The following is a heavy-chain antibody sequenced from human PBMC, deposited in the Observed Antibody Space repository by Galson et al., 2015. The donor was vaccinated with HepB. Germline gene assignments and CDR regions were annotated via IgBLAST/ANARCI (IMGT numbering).Heavy chain of an antibody. Sequence: CAISGYSVSSDSAARNWIRQSPPRGLEWLGRIYPRSSGDYDYAVAGQSRTIITSDTSKNQFSLQLKTVTPEDTAVYYCARDGYLGLLYYFDYWSQGTLVTVSS. CDR1: GYSVSSDSAA. D-gene: IGHD2/OR15-2a*01. CDR3: ARDGYLGLLYYFDY. J-gene: IGHJ4*02. CDR2: IYPRSSGDY. V-gene: IGHV6-1*01.